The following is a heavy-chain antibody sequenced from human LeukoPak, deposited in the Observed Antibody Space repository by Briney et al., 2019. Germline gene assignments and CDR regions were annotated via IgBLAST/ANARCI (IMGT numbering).Heavy chain of an antibody. CDR3: ARALIVVGSYFDY. V-gene: IGHV3-7*01. J-gene: IGHJ4*02. D-gene: IGHD2-15*01. CDR1: GFTFSNYW. CDR2: IKQDGSEK. Sequence: GGSLRLSCAASGFTFSNYWMSWVRQAPGKGLDWVANIKQDGSEKYYVDSVKGRFTISRDNAKSSLYLQMNSLGAEDTAVYSCARALIVVGSYFDYWGQGTLVTVSS.